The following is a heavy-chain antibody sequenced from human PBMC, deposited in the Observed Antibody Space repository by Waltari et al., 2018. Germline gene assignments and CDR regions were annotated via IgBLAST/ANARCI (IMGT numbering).Heavy chain of an antibody. Sequence: QVQLQQWGAGLLKPSETLSLTCAVYGGSFSGYYWSWIRQPPGKGLEWIGEINHSGSTNYNPSLKSRVTISVDTSKNQFSLKLSSVTAADTAVYYCAREKQLVSGGFDYWGQGTLVTVSS. J-gene: IGHJ4*02. CDR2: INHSGST. D-gene: IGHD1-1*01. V-gene: IGHV4-34*01. CDR3: AREKQLVSGGFDY. CDR1: GGSFSGYY.